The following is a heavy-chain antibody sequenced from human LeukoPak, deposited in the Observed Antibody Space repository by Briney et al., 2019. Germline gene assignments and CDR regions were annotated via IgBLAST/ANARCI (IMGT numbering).Heavy chain of an antibody. CDR3: VSHFGSRVHGVQNDAFDI. Sequence: GGSLRLSCAASGFTFSVYWMHWVRQAPGKGLEYVSAISSNGGSTYYADSVKGRFTISRDNSKNTLYLQMSSLRAEDTAVYYCVSHFGSRVHGVQNDAFDIWGQGTMVTVSS. CDR1: GFTFSVYW. V-gene: IGHV3-64D*09. J-gene: IGHJ3*02. D-gene: IGHD3-3*02. CDR2: ISSNGGST.